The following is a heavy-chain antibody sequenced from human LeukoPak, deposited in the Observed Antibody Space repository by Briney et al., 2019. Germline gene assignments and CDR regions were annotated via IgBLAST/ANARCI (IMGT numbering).Heavy chain of an antibody. V-gene: IGHV3-11*05. Sequence: PGGSLRLSCAASGFMFSDYFMSWIRQAPGKELEWISYISSNSKYTKYADSVKGRFTISRDNAKKSLYLQMNSLRAEDTAVYYCARDNGNKSYFDYWGQGTLVTVSS. CDR3: ARDNGNKSYFDY. D-gene: IGHD2-8*01. CDR1: GFMFSDYF. J-gene: IGHJ4*02. CDR2: ISSNSKYT.